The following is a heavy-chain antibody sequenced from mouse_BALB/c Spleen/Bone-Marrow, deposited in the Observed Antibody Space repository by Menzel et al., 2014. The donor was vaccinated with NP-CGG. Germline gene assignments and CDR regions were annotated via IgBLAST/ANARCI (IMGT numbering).Heavy chain of an antibody. V-gene: IGHV1S81*02. CDR1: GYTFTSYY. J-gene: IGHJ4*01. CDR3: TRSRRAMDH. CDR2: INPSNGGT. Sequence: VPLQQSGAALVKPGASVQLSCKASGYTFTSYYMCWVKPRTGPGLEWIGEINPSNGGTNFNEKFTSKATLTVDKSSSAAYMSLSSLTSEDAAVYYCTRSRRAMDHWGQGTSVTVSS. D-gene: IGHD2-12*01.